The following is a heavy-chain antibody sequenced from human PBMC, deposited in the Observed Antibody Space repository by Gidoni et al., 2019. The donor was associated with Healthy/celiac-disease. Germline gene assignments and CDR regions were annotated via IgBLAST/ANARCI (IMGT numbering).Heavy chain of an antibody. CDR3: AKVYGGNSAFDY. D-gene: IGHD4-17*01. CDR1: GFTFSSYA. Sequence: EVQLLESGGGLVQPGGSLSLSCAASGFTFSSYAMSWVRQAPGKGLEWVSAISGSGGSTYYADAVKGRFTISRENSKNTLYLQMNSLRAEDTAVYDCAKVYGGNSAFDYWGQGTLVTVSS. J-gene: IGHJ4*02. V-gene: IGHV3-23*01. CDR2: ISGSGGST.